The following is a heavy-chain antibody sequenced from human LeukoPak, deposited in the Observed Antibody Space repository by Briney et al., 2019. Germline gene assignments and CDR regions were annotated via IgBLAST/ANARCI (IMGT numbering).Heavy chain of an antibody. Sequence: GGSLRLSCAASGFTFSNAWMSWVRQTPGKGLVWVSRVNSDGSSTRYADSVKGRFTISRDNAKNTLYLQMTSLRAEDTAVYFCARGGEGYYFDYWGQGTLVTVSS. CDR1: GFTFSNAW. J-gene: IGHJ4*02. CDR3: ARGGEGYYFDY. CDR2: VNSDGSST. D-gene: IGHD1-26*01. V-gene: IGHV3-74*01.